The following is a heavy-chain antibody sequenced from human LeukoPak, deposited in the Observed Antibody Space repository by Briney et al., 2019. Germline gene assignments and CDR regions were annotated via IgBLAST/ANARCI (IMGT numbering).Heavy chain of an antibody. D-gene: IGHD4-17*01. V-gene: IGHV3-21*01. CDR1: GFTFSNYS. J-gene: IGHJ6*03. CDR2: ISRSSSYI. Sequence: PGGSLRLSCAASGFTFSNYSMNWVRQAPGKGLEWVSSISRSSSYIYYADSVEGRFTISRDNAKNSLYVQMNSLRAEDTAVYYCARGGHGGDYPYYYYYMDVWGKGTTVTVSS. CDR3: ARGGHGGDYPYYYYYMDV.